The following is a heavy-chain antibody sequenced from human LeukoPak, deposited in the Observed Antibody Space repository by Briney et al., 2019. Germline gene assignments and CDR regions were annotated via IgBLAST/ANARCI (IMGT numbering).Heavy chain of an antibody. J-gene: IGHJ3*02. Sequence: GGSLRLSCAASGFKFSDAWMSWVRQAPGKGLEWVGRSKSKGGGGTIDYAAAVQGIFTISRDDSTSTVDLQMNSLKTEDTGMYYCTWIQRVLGGFDIWGQGTMVTASS. CDR2: SKSKGGGGTI. D-gene: IGHD5-18*01. CDR1: GFKFSDAW. CDR3: TWIQRVLGGFDI. V-gene: IGHV3-15*01.